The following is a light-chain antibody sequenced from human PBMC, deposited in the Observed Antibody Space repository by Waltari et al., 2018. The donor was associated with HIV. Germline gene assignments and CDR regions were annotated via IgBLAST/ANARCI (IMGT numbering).Light chain of an antibody. J-gene: IGLJ3*02. CDR1: SGSVSTSYY. CDR3: VLYMGSGIWV. V-gene: IGLV8-61*01. Sequence: QAVVTQEPSFSVSPGGTVTLACGLSSGSVSTSYYPRWHQQTPGQAPRTLIYSTNRRSSGVPDRFSGSILGNQAALTITGAQADDESDYYCVLYMGSGIWVFGGGTKVTVL. CDR2: STN.